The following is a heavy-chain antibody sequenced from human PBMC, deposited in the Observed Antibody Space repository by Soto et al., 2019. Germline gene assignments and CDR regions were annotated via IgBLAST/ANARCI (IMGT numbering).Heavy chain of an antibody. J-gene: IGHJ6*02. V-gene: IGHV4-39*01. Sequence: SETLSLTCTVSGGSISSSSYYWGWIRQPPGKGLEWIGSIYYSGSTYYNPSLKSRVTISVDTSKNQFSRKLSSVTAADTAVYYCARRGYGAGSYYYYYGMDVWGQGTTVTVSS. CDR3: ARRGYGAGSYYYYYGMDV. CDR2: IYYSGST. CDR1: GGSISSSSYY. D-gene: IGHD3-10*01.